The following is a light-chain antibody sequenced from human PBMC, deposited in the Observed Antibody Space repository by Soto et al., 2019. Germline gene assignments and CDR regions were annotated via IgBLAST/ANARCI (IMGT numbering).Light chain of an antibody. CDR1: NSNIGSNY. Sequence: QSVLTQPPSVSAAPGQKVTISCSGGNSNIGSNYVSWYQQLPGTAPKLLIYENNKRPSGIPERFSGSKSGTSATLGISGLQTGDEADYYCGTWDSSLSAVLFGGGTKVTVL. V-gene: IGLV1-51*02. CDR3: GTWDSSLSAVL. CDR2: ENN. J-gene: IGLJ2*01.